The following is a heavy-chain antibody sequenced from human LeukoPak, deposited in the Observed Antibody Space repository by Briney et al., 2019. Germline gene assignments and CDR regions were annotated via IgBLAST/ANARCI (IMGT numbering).Heavy chain of an antibody. V-gene: IGHV1-2*02. D-gene: IGHD3-3*01. CDR1: GYTFTGYY. CDR2: INPNSGGT. J-gene: IGHJ4*02. Sequence: ASVKVSCKASGYTFTGYYMHWVRQAPGQGLEWMGWINPNSGGTNYAQKFQGRVTMTRGTSISTAYMELSRLRSDDTAVYYCARGNYDFWSGPVPDSWGQGTLVTVSS. CDR3: ARGNYDFWSGPVPDS.